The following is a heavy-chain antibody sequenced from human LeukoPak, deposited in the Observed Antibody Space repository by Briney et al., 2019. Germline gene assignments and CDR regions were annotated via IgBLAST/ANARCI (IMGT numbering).Heavy chain of an antibody. V-gene: IGHV3-30*18. CDR1: GFTFSSYG. J-gene: IGHJ6*04. D-gene: IGHD6-13*01. CDR2: ISYDGSNK. Sequence: GGSLRLSCAASGFTFSSYGMHWVRQAPGKGLEWVAVISYDGSNKYYADSVKGRFTISRDNSKNTLYLQMNSLRAEDTAVSYSAKAREYSSSPDYYYYGMDVWGKGTTVTVSS. CDR3: AKAREYSSSPDYYYYGMDV.